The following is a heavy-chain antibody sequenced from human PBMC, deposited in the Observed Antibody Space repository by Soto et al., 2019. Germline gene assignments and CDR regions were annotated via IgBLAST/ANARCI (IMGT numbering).Heavy chain of an antibody. Sequence: TSETLSLTCSVSNGSISGFYWTWIRQPPGKILEWIGYIHYSGRTDYNPSLTSRATMSVDTSKNQFSLNLKSTTAADTAVYYCVRVGVGIGNHFDSWGRGTLVTVSS. J-gene: IGHJ4*02. CDR2: IHYSGRT. V-gene: IGHV4-59*12. CDR3: VRVGVGIGNHFDS. D-gene: IGHD1-26*01. CDR1: NGSISGFY.